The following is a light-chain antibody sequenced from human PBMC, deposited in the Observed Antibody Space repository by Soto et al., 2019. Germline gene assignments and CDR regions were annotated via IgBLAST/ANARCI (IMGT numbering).Light chain of an antibody. V-gene: IGLV2-14*01. CDR1: SSDVGGYNC. J-gene: IGLJ1*01. CDR2: DVS. CDR3: SSYTSSSTRV. Sequence: QSVLTQPASVSGSPGQSITISCTGTSSDVGGYNCVSWYQQHPGKAPKLMIYDVSNRPSGVSNRFSGSKSGNTASLTISGLQADDEADYYCSSYTSSSTRVFGTGTKLTVL.